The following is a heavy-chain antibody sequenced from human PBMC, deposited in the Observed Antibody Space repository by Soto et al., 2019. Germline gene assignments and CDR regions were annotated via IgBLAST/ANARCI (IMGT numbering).Heavy chain of an antibody. J-gene: IGHJ6*03. CDR1: GGSISSYY. V-gene: IGHV4-59*08. CDR2: IYYSGST. CDR3: ASTPTSADYYYMDV. Sequence: SETLSLTCTVSGGSISSYYWIWIRQPPGKGLEWIGYIYYSGSTNYNPSLKSRVTISVDTSKNQFSLKLSSVTAADTAVYYCASTPTSADYYYMDVWGKGTTVTVSS. D-gene: IGHD2-15*01.